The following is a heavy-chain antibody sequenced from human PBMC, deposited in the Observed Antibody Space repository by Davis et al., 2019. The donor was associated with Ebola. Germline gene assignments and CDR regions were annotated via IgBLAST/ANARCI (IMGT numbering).Heavy chain of an antibody. Sequence: GESLKISCAASGSTFSSYSMNWVRQAPGKGLEWVSSISSSSSYIYYADSVKGRFTISRDNAKNSLYLQMNSLRAEDTAVYYCAGWLRKKNYYYYGMDVWGQGTTVTVSS. CDR1: GSTFSSYS. CDR3: AGWLRKKNYYYYGMDV. D-gene: IGHD5-12*01. CDR2: ISSSSSYI. V-gene: IGHV3-21*01. J-gene: IGHJ6*02.